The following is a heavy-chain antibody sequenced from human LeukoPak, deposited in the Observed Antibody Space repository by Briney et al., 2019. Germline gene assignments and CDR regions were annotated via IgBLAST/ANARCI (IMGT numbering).Heavy chain of an antibody. V-gene: IGHV1-2*02. D-gene: IGHD4-11*01. J-gene: IGHJ4*02. CDR2: INPNSGGT. CDR3: ARMTTVTPFYFDF. Sequence: ASVKVSCKASGYTFTGYYMHWVRQALGQGLEWMGWINPNSGGTNYAQKFQGRVTMTRDTSISTAYMELSRLRSDDTAVYYCARMTTVTPFYFDFWGQGTLVTVSS. CDR1: GYTFTGYY.